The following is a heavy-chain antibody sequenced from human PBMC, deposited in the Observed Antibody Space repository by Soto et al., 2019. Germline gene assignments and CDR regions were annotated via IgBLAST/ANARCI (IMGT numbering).Heavy chain of an antibody. Sequence: SETLSLTCTVSGGSISSGDYYWSWIRQPPGKGLEWIGHIYYSGSTYYNPSLKSRVTISLDTSKNQFSLKLSSVTAADTAVYFSARVHDCSGYYQQEFYYYGMDVWGQGTKVTVSS. CDR2: IYYSGST. D-gene: IGHD3-22*01. CDR3: ARVHDCSGYYQQEFYYYGMDV. J-gene: IGHJ6*02. V-gene: IGHV4-30-4*01. CDR1: GGSISSGDYY.